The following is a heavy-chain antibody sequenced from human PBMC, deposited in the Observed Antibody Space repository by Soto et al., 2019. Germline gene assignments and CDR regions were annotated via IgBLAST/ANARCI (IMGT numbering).Heavy chain of an antibody. D-gene: IGHD2-2*01. CDR2: IYYSGST. V-gene: IGHV4-59*08. J-gene: IGHJ4*02. CDR1: GGSISSYY. CDR3: ATQARYFSSTSCFAY. Sequence: QVQLQESGPGLVKPSETLSLTCTVSGGSISSYYWSWIRQPPGKGLEWIGYIYYSGSTNYNPSLKSRVTISVDTSKNQFSLKLSSVTAADTAVYYCATQARYFSSTSCFAYWGQGTLVTVSS.